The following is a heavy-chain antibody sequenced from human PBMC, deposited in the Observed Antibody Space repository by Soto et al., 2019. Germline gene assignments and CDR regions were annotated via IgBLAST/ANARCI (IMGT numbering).Heavy chain of an antibody. CDR2: ILYDGSNK. J-gene: IGHJ4*02. D-gene: IGHD3-16*01. CDR1: GFTFSTYA. V-gene: IGHV3-30-3*01. Sequence: GGSLRLSCEVSGFTFSTYAMHWVRQAPGKGLEWVAVILYDGSNKYYADSVKGRFTISRDNSKNTLYLQMNSLRAEDTAVYYCARAYEGDYFDYWGQGTLVTVSS. CDR3: ARAYEGDYFDY.